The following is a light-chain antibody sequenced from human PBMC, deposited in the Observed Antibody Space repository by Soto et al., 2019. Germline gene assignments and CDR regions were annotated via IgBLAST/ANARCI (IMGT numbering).Light chain of an antibody. V-gene: IGKV1-27*01. Sequence: DIQMTQSPSSLSASVGDRVTITCRASQDISDYLAWYQQKPGQVPKLLISGASTLQSGVPSRFRGSASGTDFTLTIPGLQPDDFATYYCQNYNGPPWTFGQGTKVDIK. CDR2: GAS. CDR1: QDISDY. J-gene: IGKJ1*01. CDR3: QNYNGPPWT.